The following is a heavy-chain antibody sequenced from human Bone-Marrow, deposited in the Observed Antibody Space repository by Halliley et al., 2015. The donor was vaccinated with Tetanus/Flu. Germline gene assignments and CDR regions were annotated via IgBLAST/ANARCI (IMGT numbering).Heavy chain of an antibody. J-gene: IGHJ4*02. V-gene: IGHV4-61*01. Sequence: LRLSCTVSGDSLSGSSYYWSWIRQPPGKGLEWIGHIHYSGNTNYNPSLKSRVTISVDTSKNQFSLKLTSVTAADTAMYYCTRGGGWLTDNWGQGTLVSVSS. CDR1: GDSLSGSSYY. CDR3: TRGGGWLTDN. CDR2: IHYSGNT. D-gene: IGHD2-15*01.